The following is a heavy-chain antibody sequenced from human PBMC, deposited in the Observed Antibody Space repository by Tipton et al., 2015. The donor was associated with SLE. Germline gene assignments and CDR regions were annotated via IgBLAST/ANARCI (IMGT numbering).Heavy chain of an antibody. V-gene: IGHV3-30*02. CDR3: AREVGAERAFDI. D-gene: IGHD1-26*01. CDR1: GFTFSSYA. CDR2: IRYDGSNK. J-gene: IGHJ3*02. Sequence: GSLRLSCSASGFTFSSYAMSWVRQAPGKGLEWVAFIRYDGSNKYYADSVKGRFTISRDNSKNTLYLQMNSLRAEDTAVYYCAREVGAERAFDIWGQGTMVTVSS.